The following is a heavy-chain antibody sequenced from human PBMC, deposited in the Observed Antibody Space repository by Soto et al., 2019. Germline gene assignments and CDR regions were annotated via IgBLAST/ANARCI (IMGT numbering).Heavy chain of an antibody. J-gene: IGHJ6*02. V-gene: IGHV3-23*01. CDR1: VFTFSSCA. CDR3: AKGRSYYYYYGVDV. Sequence: GGSLRLSCAASVFTFSSCAMGWFRQAPGKGLEWVSDIIDSGGSTYYADSVKGRFTISRDNSKSTLYLQMNSLRAEDTALYYCAKGRSYYYYYGVDVWGQGTTVTVSS. CDR2: IIDSGGST.